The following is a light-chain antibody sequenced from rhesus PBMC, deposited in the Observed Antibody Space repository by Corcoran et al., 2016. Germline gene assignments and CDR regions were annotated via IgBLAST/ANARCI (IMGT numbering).Light chain of an antibody. Sequence: DIQMTQSPSSLSASVGDTVTITCRASQSISSWLDWYQQKPGKAPKLLIYKASSLQSGVPSRFSGSGSVTDFTLPISSMRPENFATYFCLQYCSSLTFGPGTKLDIK. CDR2: KAS. J-gene: IGKJ3*01. CDR1: QSISSW. CDR3: LQYCSSLT. V-gene: IGKV1-22*01.